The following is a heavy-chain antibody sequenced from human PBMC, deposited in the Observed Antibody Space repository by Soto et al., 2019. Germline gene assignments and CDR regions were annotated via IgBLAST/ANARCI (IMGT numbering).Heavy chain of an antibody. CDR1: GFTFSNNG. J-gene: IGHJ4*02. Sequence: QVHLVESGGGVVQPGRSLRLSCAASGFTFSNNGMHWVLQAPGKGLEWMGVISYEGSEKYYAGSVKGRFTISRDNSKNTLYLQMDTLRAEDTVIYYCVKDKGAAAGFDYWGQGILVTVSS. CDR2: ISYEGSEK. D-gene: IGHD6-13*01. V-gene: IGHV3-30*18. CDR3: VKDKGAAAGFDY.